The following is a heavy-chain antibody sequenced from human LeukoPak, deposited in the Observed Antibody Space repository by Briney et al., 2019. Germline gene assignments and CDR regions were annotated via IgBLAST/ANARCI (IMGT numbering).Heavy chain of an antibody. Sequence: SETLSLTCAVSGASISSSIHYWGWVRQPPGKGLEWIGSVYYSGGTYYNPSLESRLTISVDTSNNRFSLKFKSVTAADTAVFYCARVTTGSTTLDSRRQGILVTVSS. CDR1: GASISSSIHY. CDR2: VYYSGGT. V-gene: IGHV4-39*02. J-gene: IGHJ5*01. CDR3: ARVTTGSTTLDS. D-gene: IGHD1-1*01.